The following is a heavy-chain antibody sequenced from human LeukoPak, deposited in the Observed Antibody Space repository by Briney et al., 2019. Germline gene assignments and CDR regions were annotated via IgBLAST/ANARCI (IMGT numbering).Heavy chain of an antibody. CDR3: ARARSPSSGYLLRDHNWFDP. V-gene: IGHV1-69*05. CDR2: IIPIFGTA. J-gene: IGHJ5*02. D-gene: IGHD3-22*01. CDR1: GGTFSSYA. Sequence: ASVKVSCKASGGTFSSYAISWARQAPGQGLEWMGGIIPIFGTANYAQKLQGRVTIATDESTSTAYMELSSLRFEDTAVYYCARARSPSSGYLLRDHNWFDPWGQGTLVTVSS.